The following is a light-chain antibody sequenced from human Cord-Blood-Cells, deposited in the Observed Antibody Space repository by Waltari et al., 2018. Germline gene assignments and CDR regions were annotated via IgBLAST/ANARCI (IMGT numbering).Light chain of an antibody. CDR3: QQSYSTPYT. CDR2: AAS. Sequence: DIQMTQSPSSLSASVADRVTITCRASQSLSSDLNWYQQKPGKAPKLLTYAASSLQSGVPSRFSGSGSGTDFTLTISSLQPEDFATYYCQQSYSTPYTFGQGTKLEIK. V-gene: IGKV1-39*01. CDR1: QSLSSD. J-gene: IGKJ2*01.